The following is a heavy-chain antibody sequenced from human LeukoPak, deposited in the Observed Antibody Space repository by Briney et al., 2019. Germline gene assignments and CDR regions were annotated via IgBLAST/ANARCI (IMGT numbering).Heavy chain of an antibody. J-gene: IGHJ4*02. Sequence: PGGSLRLSCAASGFTFSSYSMNWVRQAPGKGLEWVSYISSSSSTIYYADSVKGRFTISRDNSKNTLYLQMNSLRAEDTAVYYCAKDREWLGVLGYWGQGTLVTVSS. CDR2: ISSSSSTI. CDR3: AKDREWLGVLGY. CDR1: GFTFSSYS. V-gene: IGHV3-48*01. D-gene: IGHD3-3*01.